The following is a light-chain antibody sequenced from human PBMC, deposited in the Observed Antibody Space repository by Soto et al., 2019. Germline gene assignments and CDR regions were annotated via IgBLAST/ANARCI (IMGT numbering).Light chain of an antibody. CDR2: GAS. J-gene: IGKJ3*01. CDR3: QHHGCALFT. CDR1: QSFSSSY. Sequence: EIVLTQSPGTLSWSPGERATLSCRASQSFSSSYLAWYQQKPGQAPRLLIYGASSSATGIPDRVSGSGSGTDFTLTISSLEPEDFALYYCQHHGCALFTFGPGTKVHV. V-gene: IGKV3-20*01.